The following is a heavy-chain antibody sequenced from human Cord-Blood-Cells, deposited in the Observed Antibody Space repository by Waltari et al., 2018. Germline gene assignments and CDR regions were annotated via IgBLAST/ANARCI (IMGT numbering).Heavy chain of an antibody. Sequence: QVQLQESGPGLVKPSQTLSLTCTVSGGSISSGGYYWSWIRQHPGKGLEWIGYIYYSGSTYYTPSLKSRFTISVDTSKNQFSLKLSSVTAADTAVYYCARGSRDSVSQFGELYDYWGQGTLVTVSS. V-gene: IGHV4-31*03. CDR3: ARGSRDSVSQFGELYDY. CDR2: IYYSGST. J-gene: IGHJ4*02. CDR1: GGSISSGGYY. D-gene: IGHD3-10*01.